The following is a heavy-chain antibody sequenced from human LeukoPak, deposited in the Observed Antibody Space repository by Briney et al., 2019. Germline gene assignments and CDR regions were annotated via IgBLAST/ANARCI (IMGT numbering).Heavy chain of an antibody. D-gene: IGHD7-27*01. Sequence: SETLSLTCTVPGGSISSYYWSWIRQPPGKGLEWIGYIYYSGSTNYNPSLKSRATISVDTSKAHFSLKLSSATAADTAVYYCARHDPGWFDTWGQGTLVTVSS. CDR1: GGSISSYY. CDR3: ARHDPGWFDT. J-gene: IGHJ5*02. CDR2: IYYSGST. V-gene: IGHV4-59*08.